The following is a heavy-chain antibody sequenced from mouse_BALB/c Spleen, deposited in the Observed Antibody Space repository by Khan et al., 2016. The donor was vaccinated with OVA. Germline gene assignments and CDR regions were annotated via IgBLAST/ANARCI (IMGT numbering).Heavy chain of an antibody. CDR2: VSTGGSYT. Sequence: EVELVESGGDLVKPGGSLKLSCAASGFTFSTYGMSWVRQAPDKRLEWVATVSTGGSYTYYPHSVKGRFTISRDKAKNTLYLQLSGLRSEDTAMFCCRRLAYYCDSGGFAYWGQGTLVTVSA. CDR3: RRLAYYCDSGGFAY. D-gene: IGHD1-1*01. J-gene: IGHJ3*01. CDR1: GFTFSTYG. V-gene: IGHV5-6*01.